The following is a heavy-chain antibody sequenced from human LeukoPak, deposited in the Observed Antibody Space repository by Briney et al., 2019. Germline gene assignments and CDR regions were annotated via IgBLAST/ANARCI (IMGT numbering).Heavy chain of an antibody. CDR3: ARGRYSSSWRYWYFDL. CDR2: ISHSGST. Sequence: SETLSLTCAVYGGSFSGYYWSWIRQPPGKGLEWIGEISHSGSTNYNPSLKSRVTISVDTSKNQFSLKLSSVTAADTAVYYCARGRYSSSWRYWYFDLWGRGTLVTVSS. J-gene: IGHJ2*01. D-gene: IGHD6-13*01. CDR1: GGSFSGYY. V-gene: IGHV4-34*01.